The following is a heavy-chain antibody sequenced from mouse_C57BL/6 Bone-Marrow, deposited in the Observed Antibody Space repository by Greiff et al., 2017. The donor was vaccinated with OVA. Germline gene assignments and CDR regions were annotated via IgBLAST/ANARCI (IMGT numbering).Heavy chain of an antibody. CDR2: IDPSDSYT. J-gene: IGHJ2*01. Sequence: VQLQHPGAELVRPGTSVKLSCKASGYTFTSYWMHWVKQRPGQGLEWIGVIDPSDSYTNYNQKFKGKATLTVDTSSSTAYMQLSSLTSEDSAVYYCARGEGNYLYFDYWGQGTTLTVSS. CDR3: ARGEGNYLYFDY. V-gene: IGHV1-59*01. CDR1: GYTFTSYW. D-gene: IGHD2-1*01.